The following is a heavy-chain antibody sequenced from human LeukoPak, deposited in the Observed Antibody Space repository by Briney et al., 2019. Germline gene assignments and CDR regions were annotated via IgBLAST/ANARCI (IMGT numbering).Heavy chain of an antibody. Sequence: ASVKVSCKASGGTFSSYAISWVRQAPGQGREWMGRIIPIFGTANYAQKFQGRVTITTDESTSTAYMELSSLRSEDTAVYYCARWMSSYGFSYFDYWGQGTLVTVSS. D-gene: IGHD5-18*01. CDR2: IIPIFGTA. J-gene: IGHJ4*02. CDR1: GGTFSSYA. CDR3: ARWMSSYGFSYFDY. V-gene: IGHV1-69*05.